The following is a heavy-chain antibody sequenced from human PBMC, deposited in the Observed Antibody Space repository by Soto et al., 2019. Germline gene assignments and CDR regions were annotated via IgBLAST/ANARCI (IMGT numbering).Heavy chain of an antibody. CDR2: INHSGST. Sequence: SETLSLTCAVYGGSFSGYYWSWIRQPPGKGLEWIGEINHSGSTNYNPSLKSRVTISVDTSKNQFSLKLSSVTAADTAVYYCARDKGLRFLEWLSPPNYYGMDVWGQGTTVTVSS. J-gene: IGHJ6*02. CDR3: ARDKGLRFLEWLSPPNYYGMDV. CDR1: GGSFSGYY. V-gene: IGHV4-34*01. D-gene: IGHD3-3*01.